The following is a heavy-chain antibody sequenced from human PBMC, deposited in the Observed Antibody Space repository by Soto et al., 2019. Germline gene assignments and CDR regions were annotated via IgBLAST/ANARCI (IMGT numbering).Heavy chain of an antibody. CDR2: IYHSGST. J-gene: IGHJ4*02. V-gene: IGHV4-4*02. CDR3: ASRTGWAKSSFYFDY. CDR1: SDTINNNKW. Sequence: SETLSLTCVVSSDTINNNKWWSWVRQSPGKGLEWIGEIYHSGSTNYNPSLKSRVTISVDGSKNQFSLKLSSVTAADTAVYYCASRTGWAKSSFYFDYWSQGTLVTVSS. D-gene: IGHD6-19*01.